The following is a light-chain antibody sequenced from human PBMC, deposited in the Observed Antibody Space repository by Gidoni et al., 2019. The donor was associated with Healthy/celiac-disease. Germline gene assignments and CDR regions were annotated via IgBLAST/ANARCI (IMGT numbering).Light chain of an antibody. CDR1: QSVSSSY. V-gene: IGKV3-20*01. CDR3: QQYGSSPPIT. J-gene: IGKJ5*01. Sequence: EIVLTQSPGTLSLSPGERATPSCRASQSVSSSYLACYQQKPGQAPRLLIYGASSRATGIPDRFSGSGSGTDFTLTISRLEPEDFAVYYCQQYGSSPPITFXXXTRLEIK. CDR2: GAS.